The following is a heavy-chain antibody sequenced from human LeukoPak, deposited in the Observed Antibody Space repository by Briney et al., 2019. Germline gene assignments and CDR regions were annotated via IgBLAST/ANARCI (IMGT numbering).Heavy chain of an antibody. Sequence: PSETLSLTCTVSGYSISNDYYWGWIRQPPEKGLEWVGSISRSGSTYYNPSLRSRVTISRDMPKNQFSLDLNSVTAADTAVYYCAGISTGSCFRHWGQGALVTVSS. J-gene: IGHJ1*01. CDR2: ISRSGST. CDR1: GYSISNDYY. D-gene: IGHD4-17*01. CDR3: AGISTGSCFRH. V-gene: IGHV4-38-2*02.